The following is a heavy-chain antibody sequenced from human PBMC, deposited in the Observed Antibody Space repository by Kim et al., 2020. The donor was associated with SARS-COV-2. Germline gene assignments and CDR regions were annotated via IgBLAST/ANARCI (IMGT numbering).Heavy chain of an antibody. CDR3: ARDGDLYSSGKDAFDI. J-gene: IGHJ3*02. Sequence: GGSRRLSCAASGFTFSSYWMTWVRQAPGKGLEWAANIKQDGNQKYYVDSGKGQFTISRDNAKNSLYLQMNSVRAEDTAVYDCARDGDLYSSGKDAFDIWGQGTLVTVSS. D-gene: IGHD6-19*01. CDR1: GFTFSSYW. CDR2: IKQDGNQK. V-gene: IGHV3-7*01.